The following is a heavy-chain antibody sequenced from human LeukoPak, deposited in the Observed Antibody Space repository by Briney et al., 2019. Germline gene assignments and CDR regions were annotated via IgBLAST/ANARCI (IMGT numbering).Heavy chain of an antibody. Sequence: SQTLSLTCTVSGGSISSGSYYWSWIRQPAGKGLEWIGRIYTSGSTYYNPSLKSRVTISVDTSKNQFSLKLSSVTAADTAVYYCARDQGVPCGGDCWNYFDYWGQGTLVTVSS. J-gene: IGHJ4*02. CDR1: GGSISSGSYY. CDR2: IYTSGST. D-gene: IGHD2-21*02. V-gene: IGHV4-61*02. CDR3: ARDQGVPCGGDCWNYFDY.